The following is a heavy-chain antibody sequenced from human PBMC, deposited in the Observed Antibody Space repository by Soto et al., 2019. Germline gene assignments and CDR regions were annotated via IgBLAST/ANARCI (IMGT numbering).Heavy chain of an antibody. J-gene: IGHJ4*02. CDR2: MRYGSSDK. CDR3: AFGDLWYCFDY. CDR1: GFTFSSNG. V-gene: IGHV3-33*08. Sequence: GGSLSLSCAASGFTFSSNGMRWVLRDPGKGLEWVASMRYGSSDKYYADSVKGRFTISRDNSKNTLYLQMNSLRAEDTAVYYCAFGDLWYCFDYWGQGTPVTVSS. D-gene: IGHD3-16*01.